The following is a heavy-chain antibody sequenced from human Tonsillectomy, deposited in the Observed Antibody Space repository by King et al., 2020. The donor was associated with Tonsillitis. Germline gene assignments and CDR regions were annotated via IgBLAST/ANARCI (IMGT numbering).Heavy chain of an antibody. CDR2: INSRSSYI. D-gene: IGHD2-15*01. J-gene: IGHJ5*01. V-gene: IGHV3-21*01. Sequence: VQLVESGGGLVKPGGSLRLSCAASGFTFSTYSMNWVRQAPGKGLEWVSSINSRSSYIDYADSVKGRFTISRDNAKNSLYLQMNSLRADDTAVYYCARQVGYCSEGNCYAEGWFDSWGQGTLVTVSS. CDR3: ARQVGYCSEGNCYAEGWFDS. CDR1: GFTFSTYS.